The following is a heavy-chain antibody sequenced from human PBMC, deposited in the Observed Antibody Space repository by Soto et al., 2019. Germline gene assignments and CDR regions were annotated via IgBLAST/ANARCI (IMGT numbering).Heavy chain of an antibody. J-gene: IGHJ4*02. CDR1: GFTFGDYA. Sequence: PGGSLRLSCEASGFTFGDYAMSWVRQAPGKGLEWVSGISGAGGDTYYRDSVQGRFTVSRDNSKSMLYLEMNSLRLEDTAVYYCVKDRGGCWTFDSWGQGTLVTVSS. CDR2: ISGAGGDT. V-gene: IGHV3-23*02. D-gene: IGHD2-15*01. CDR3: VKDRGGCWTFDS.